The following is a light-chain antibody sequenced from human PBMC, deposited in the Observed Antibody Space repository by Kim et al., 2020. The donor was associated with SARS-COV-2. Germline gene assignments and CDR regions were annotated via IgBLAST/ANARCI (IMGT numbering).Light chain of an antibody. CDR1: NIGSKS. Sequence: VAPGKTARITCGGNNIGSKSVHWYQQKPDQAPVLVIYYDSDRPSGIPERFSGSNSGNTATLTISRVEAGDEADYYCQVWDSSSDRVFGGGTQLTVL. CDR2: YDS. J-gene: IGLJ3*02. CDR3: QVWDSSSDRV. V-gene: IGLV3-21*04.